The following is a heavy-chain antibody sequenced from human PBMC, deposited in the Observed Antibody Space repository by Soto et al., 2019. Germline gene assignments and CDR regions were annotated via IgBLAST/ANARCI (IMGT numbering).Heavy chain of an antibody. V-gene: IGHV6-1*01. CDR3: TRALSGSYDS. D-gene: IGHD1-26*01. J-gene: IGHJ5*01. CDR2: TCYRSKWST. Sequence: PSQTLSLTCAISGDSVSSKAAAWNWIRQSPSRGLEWLGRTCYRSKWSTDYAVSVKSRITINPDTSKNQFSLQLNSVTPEDTAVYYCTRALSGSYDSWGQGTLVTVSS. CDR1: GDSVSSKAAA.